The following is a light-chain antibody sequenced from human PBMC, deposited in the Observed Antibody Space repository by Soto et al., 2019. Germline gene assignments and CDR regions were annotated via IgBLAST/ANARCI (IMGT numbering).Light chain of an antibody. V-gene: IGKV2-28*01. J-gene: IGKJ5*01. Sequence: DIVMTQSPLSLPVTPGEPASISCRSSQSLLHSNGYNYLDWYLQKPGQSPQLLIYLGSNRASGVPDRFSGSGSGTDFTLNITRVEAEDVGVYYCMQALQTRITFGQGTRLEIK. CDR3: MQALQTRIT. CDR2: LGS. CDR1: QSLLHSNGYNY.